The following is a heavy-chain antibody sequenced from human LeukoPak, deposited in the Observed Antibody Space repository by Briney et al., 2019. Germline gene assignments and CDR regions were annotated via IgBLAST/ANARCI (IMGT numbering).Heavy chain of an antibody. CDR2: IYYSGST. CDR1: GGSISSYY. Sequence: SETLSLTCTVSGGSISSYYWSWIRQPPGKGLEWIGHIYYSGSTNYNPSLKSRVTISVDTSKNQFSLKLSSVTAADTAVYYCARSTSPSHYYHGMDVWGQGITVTVSS. CDR3: ARSTSPSHYYHGMDV. D-gene: IGHD2-2*01. J-gene: IGHJ6*02. V-gene: IGHV4-59*01.